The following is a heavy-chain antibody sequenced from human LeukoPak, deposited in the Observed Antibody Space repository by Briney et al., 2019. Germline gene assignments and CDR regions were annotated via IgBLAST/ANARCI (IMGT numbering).Heavy chain of an antibody. CDR2: ISAYNGNT. D-gene: IGHD4-17*01. J-gene: IGHJ4*02. V-gene: IGHV1-18*01. CDR3: ARQTSTVTTAHFDY. Sequence: AASVKVSCKASGYTFTSYGISWVRQAPGQGLEWMGWISAYNGNTNYAQKLQGRVTMTTDTSTSTPYMELRSLRSDDTAVYYCARQTSTVTTAHFDYWGQGTLVTVSS. CDR1: GYTFTSYG.